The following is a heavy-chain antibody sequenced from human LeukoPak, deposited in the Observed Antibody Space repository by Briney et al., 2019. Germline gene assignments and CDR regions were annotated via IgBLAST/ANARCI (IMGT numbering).Heavy chain of an antibody. CDR2: IYHSGST. V-gene: IGHV4-39*07. CDR3: ARDGLGFHTSGFPR. CDR1: GGSISSRSYY. Sequence: SETLSLTCTVSGGSISSRSYYWGWIRQAPGKGLEWIATIYHSGSTYYNPSLQIRVTISLYTSKNQFSLKLRSLTAAATASYFCARDGLGFHTSGFPRWGQGTVVSV. D-gene: IGHD3-3*01. J-gene: IGHJ4*02.